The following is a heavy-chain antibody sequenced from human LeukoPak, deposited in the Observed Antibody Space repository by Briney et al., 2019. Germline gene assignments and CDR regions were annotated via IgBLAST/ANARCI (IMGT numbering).Heavy chain of an antibody. Sequence: ASVKVSCKASGYTFTSYGISWVRQAPGQGLEWMGWISAYNGNTSYAQKLQGRVTMTTDTSTSTAYMELRSLRSDDTAVYYCARTGYSSGWLYYFDYWGQGTLVTVSS. CDR1: GYTFTSYG. CDR2: ISAYNGNT. J-gene: IGHJ4*02. V-gene: IGHV1-18*01. CDR3: ARTGYSSGWLYYFDY. D-gene: IGHD6-19*01.